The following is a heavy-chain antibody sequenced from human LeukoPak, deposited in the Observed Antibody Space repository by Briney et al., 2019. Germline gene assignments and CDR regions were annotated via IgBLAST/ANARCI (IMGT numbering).Heavy chain of an antibody. CDR3: ARSRSWVGARVYFQH. CDR1: GGSFSGYY. Sequence: PSETLSLTCAVYGGSFSGYYWSWIRQPPGKGLEWIGEINHSGSTNYNPSLKSRVTISVDTSKNQFSLKLSSVTAADTAVYYCARSRSWVGARVYFQHWGQGTLVTVSS. CDR2: INHSGST. J-gene: IGHJ1*01. D-gene: IGHD6-13*01. V-gene: IGHV4-34*01.